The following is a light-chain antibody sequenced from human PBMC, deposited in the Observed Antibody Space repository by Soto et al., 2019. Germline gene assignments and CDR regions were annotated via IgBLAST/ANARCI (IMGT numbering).Light chain of an antibody. V-gene: IGKV3-20*01. CDR2: GAS. CDR3: QPYGSSPPWT. J-gene: IGKJ1*01. CDR1: QSVSSSY. Sequence: EIVLTQSPGTLSLSPGGRATLSCRAIQSVSSSYLAWYQQKPGQAPRLLIYGASSRATGIPDRFSGSGSGTDFTLTISRLEPEDFAVYYCQPYGSSPPWTFGQGTKVDIK.